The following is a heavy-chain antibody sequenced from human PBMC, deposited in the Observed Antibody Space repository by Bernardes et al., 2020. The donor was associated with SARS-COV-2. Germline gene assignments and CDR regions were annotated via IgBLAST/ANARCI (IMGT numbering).Heavy chain of an antibody. D-gene: IGHD6-13*01. CDR1: GCSIVSFY. V-gene: IGHV4-59*08. CDR2: ISYIWST. CDR3: ASLPGSSNWSYYFDH. J-gene: IGHJ4*02. Sequence: TLSLPCTVSGCSIVSFYWIWIRQPPGKGLEWIGYISYIWSTNYNPSLKSRVTISVDRSKNQFSLKLSSVTAADTAVYYCASLPGSSNWSYYFDHWGQGTLVTVSS.